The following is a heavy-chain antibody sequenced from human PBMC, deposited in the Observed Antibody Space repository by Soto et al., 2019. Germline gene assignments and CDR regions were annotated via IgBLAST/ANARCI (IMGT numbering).Heavy chain of an antibody. J-gene: IGHJ3*02. CDR1: GGSFSSYA. CDR2: IIPIFGTA. Sequence: QVQLVQSGAEVKKPGSSVKVSCKASGGSFSSYAISWVRQAPVQGLEWMGGIIPIFGTATYAQKFKGRVTIIADKSTSTAYIELSSLRSEDTALYYCARAGPVAGNHAFDIGGQGTLGTVSS. CDR3: ARAGPVAGNHAFDI. D-gene: IGHD6-19*01. V-gene: IGHV1-69*06.